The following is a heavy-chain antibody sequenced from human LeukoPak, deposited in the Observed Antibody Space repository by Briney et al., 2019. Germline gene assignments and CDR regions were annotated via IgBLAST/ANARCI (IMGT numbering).Heavy chain of an antibody. Sequence: SETLSLTCSVSGGSISSYYWSWIRQPPGKGLEWIGYIYYSGITNYNPSLKSRVTISVDTSKNQFSLRLSSVTAADTAVYYCARDLGYCSGGSCYNRFDPWGQGTLVTVSS. V-gene: IGHV4-59*01. D-gene: IGHD2-15*01. CDR1: GGSISSYY. CDR3: ARDLGYCSGGSCYNRFDP. J-gene: IGHJ5*02. CDR2: IYYSGIT.